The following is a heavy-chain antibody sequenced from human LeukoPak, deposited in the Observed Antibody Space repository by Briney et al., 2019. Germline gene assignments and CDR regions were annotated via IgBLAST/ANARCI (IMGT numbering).Heavy chain of an antibody. J-gene: IGHJ4*02. CDR1: GFTFSSYA. CDR2: ISGSGGST. Sequence: GGSLRLSCAASGFTFSSYAMSWVRQAPGKGLEWVSAISGSGGSTYYADSVKGRFTISRDNSKNTLYLQMNSLRAEDTAVYYCAKDWDFSDYYDSSGYQFDYWGQGTLVTVSS. V-gene: IGHV3-23*01. D-gene: IGHD3-22*01. CDR3: AKDWDFSDYYDSSGYQFDY.